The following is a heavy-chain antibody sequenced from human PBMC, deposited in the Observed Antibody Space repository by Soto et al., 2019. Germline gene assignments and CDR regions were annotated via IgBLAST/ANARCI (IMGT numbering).Heavy chain of an antibody. CDR2: FYPGDSTS. CDR1: GYRFTSYW. Sequence: PGESLKISCKGDGYRFTSYWVAWVRQLPGKGLEWMGTFYPGDSTSTYSPSFQGQVTISVDKSISTAYLQLSSLKASDTAMYYCARIIGYCRNNDCSWTFDIWGQGTMVTVSS. D-gene: IGHD2-15*01. V-gene: IGHV5-51*01. J-gene: IGHJ3*02. CDR3: ARIIGYCRNNDCSWTFDI.